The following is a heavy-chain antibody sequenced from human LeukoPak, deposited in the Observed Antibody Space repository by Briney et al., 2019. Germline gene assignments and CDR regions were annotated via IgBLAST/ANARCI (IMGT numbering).Heavy chain of an antibody. CDR3: ARGVVVPAATYYYYYYYMDV. CDR1: GGSFSGYY. V-gene: IGHV4-34*01. D-gene: IGHD2-2*01. CDR2: INHSGST. Sequence: SETLSLTCAVYGGSFSGYYWSWIRQPPGKGLEWIGEINHSGSTNYNPSLKSRVTISVKTSKNQFSRKLSSVTAADTAVYYCARGVVVPAATYYYYYYYMDVWGKGTTVTVSS. J-gene: IGHJ6*03.